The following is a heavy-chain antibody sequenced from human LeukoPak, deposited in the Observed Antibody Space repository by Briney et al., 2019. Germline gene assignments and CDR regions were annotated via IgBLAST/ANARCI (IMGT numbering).Heavy chain of an antibody. CDR3: ARGVGDLGDY. V-gene: IGHV1-8*01. J-gene: IGHJ4*02. Sequence: ASVKVSCKASGYTFTIYHINWVRQATGQGLEWMGWMSPNSGNTDYAQKFQGRVTMTRDTSINTAYMELSSLRSEDTAVYYCARGVGDLGDYWGQGTLVTVSS. CDR2: MSPNSGNT. D-gene: IGHD3-16*01. CDR1: GYTFTIYH.